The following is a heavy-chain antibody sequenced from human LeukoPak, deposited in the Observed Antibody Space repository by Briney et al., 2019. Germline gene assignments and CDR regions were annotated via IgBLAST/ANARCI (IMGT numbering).Heavy chain of an antibody. V-gene: IGHV3-23*01. D-gene: IGHD1-14*01. CDR2: ISGSGGST. CDR3: ARGYGYSSGMDV. Sequence: GGSLRLSCAASGFTFSSYAMSWVRQAPGKGLEWVSAISGSGGSTCYADSVKGRFTISRDNSKNTLYLQMNSLRAEDTAVYYCARGYGYSSGMDVWGQGTTVTVSS. J-gene: IGHJ6*02. CDR1: GFTFSSYA.